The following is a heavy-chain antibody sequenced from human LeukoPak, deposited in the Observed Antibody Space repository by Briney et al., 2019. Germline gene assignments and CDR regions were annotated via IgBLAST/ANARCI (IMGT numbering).Heavy chain of an antibody. Sequence: SETLSLTCAVSGYSISSGYYWGWIRQPPGKGLEWIGSIYCSGSTYYNPSLKSRVTISVDTSKNQFSLKLSSVTAADTAVYYCARVLRNYYYYMDVWGKGTTVTVSS. CDR1: GYSISSGYY. J-gene: IGHJ6*03. V-gene: IGHV4-38-2*01. CDR2: IYCSGST. CDR3: ARVLRNYYYYMDV. D-gene: IGHD5/OR15-5a*01.